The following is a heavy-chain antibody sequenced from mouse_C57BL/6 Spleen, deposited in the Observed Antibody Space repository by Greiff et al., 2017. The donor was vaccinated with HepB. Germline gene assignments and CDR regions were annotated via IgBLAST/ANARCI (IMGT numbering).Heavy chain of an antibody. D-gene: IGHD1-1*01. CDR3: AAYYYGSSYEYAMDY. J-gene: IGHJ4*01. CDR1: GYTFTSYW. V-gene: IGHV1-69*01. Sequence: VQLQQPGAELVMPGASVKLSCKASGYTFTSYWMHWVKQRPGQGLEWIGEIDPSDSYTNYNQKFKGKSTLTVDKSSSTAYMQLSSLTSEDSAVYYCAAYYYGSSYEYAMDYWGQGTSVTVSS. CDR2: IDPSDSYT.